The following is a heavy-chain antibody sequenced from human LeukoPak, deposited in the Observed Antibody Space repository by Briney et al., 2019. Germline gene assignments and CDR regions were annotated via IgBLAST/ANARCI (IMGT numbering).Heavy chain of an antibody. Sequence: SETLSLTCTVSGGSISSYYWSWIRQPAGKGLEWIGYIYYSGSTNYNPSLKSRVTISVDTSKNQFSLKLSSVTAADTAVYYCARSVDTASSDAFDIWGQGTMVTVSS. J-gene: IGHJ3*02. CDR3: ARSVDTASSDAFDI. CDR1: GGSISSYY. D-gene: IGHD5-18*01. CDR2: IYYSGST. V-gene: IGHV4-59*08.